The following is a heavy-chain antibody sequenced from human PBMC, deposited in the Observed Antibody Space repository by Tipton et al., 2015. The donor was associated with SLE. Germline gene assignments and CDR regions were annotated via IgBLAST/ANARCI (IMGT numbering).Heavy chain of an antibody. J-gene: IGHJ4*02. D-gene: IGHD2-21*02. Sequence: TLFLTCTVSGGSISPHYWTWIRQPPGKGLEWIGYIYYSGSADYNPSLKSRVTISVDTSKNQFSLKLSSVTAADTAVYYCARDPVDGYGFFDYWGQGTLVTVSS. V-gene: IGHV4-59*11. CDR2: IYYSGSA. CDR3: ARDPVDGYGFFDY. CDR1: GGSISPHY.